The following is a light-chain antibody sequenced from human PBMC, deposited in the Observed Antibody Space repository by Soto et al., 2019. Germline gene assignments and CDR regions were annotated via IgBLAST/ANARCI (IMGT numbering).Light chain of an antibody. CDR3: QVWDSSTV. CDR2: RDS. J-gene: IGLJ2*01. V-gene: IGLV3-9*01. Sequence: SYELTQPLSVSVALGQTARITCGGNNIGSKNVHWYQQKPGQAPVLVIYRDSNRTSGIPERFSGSNSGNTATLTISRAQAGDEADYYCQVWDSSTVFGGGTKLTVL. CDR1: NIGSKN.